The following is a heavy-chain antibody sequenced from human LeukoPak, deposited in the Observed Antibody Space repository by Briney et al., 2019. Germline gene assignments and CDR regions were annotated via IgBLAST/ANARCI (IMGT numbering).Heavy chain of an antibody. J-gene: IGHJ5*02. D-gene: IGHD6-19*01. CDR3: ARGYSSGWHVNWFDP. CDR2: IYYSGST. V-gene: IGHV4-59*01. CDR1: GGSIRSYY. Sequence: SETLSLTCTVSGGSIRSYYWSWIRQPPGKGLEWIGYIYYSGSTNYNPSLKSRVTMSVDTSKNQFSLQLSSVTAADTAVYYCARGYSSGWHVNWFDPWGQGTLVTVSS.